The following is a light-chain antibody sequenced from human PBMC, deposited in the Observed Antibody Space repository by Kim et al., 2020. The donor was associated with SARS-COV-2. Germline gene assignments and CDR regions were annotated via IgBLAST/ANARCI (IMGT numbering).Light chain of an antibody. Sequence: WGTTACTASTSNIGAGYEVHWYQQLPGTAPKLLMYGDTNRPSGVPDRFSGSKSGTSASLAITGLQAEDEADYYCQSYDSSLSASVFGGGTQLTVL. CDR3: QSYDSSLSASV. CDR2: GDT. CDR1: TSNIGAGYE. V-gene: IGLV1-40*01. J-gene: IGLJ2*01.